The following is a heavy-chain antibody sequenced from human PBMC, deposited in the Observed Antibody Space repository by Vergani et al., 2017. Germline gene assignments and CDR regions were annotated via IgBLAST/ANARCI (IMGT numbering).Heavy chain of an antibody. Sequence: QVQLQESGPGLVKSSETLSLTCSVSFDSIRNLYCNWIRQPPGKGLEWIGSIHYSENTNYNPSLKTRVTISVDTSKNQFSLKLSSVTAADTAVYYCARFLTGTTIYYYYGMDVWGQGTTVTVSS. CDR3: ARFLTGTTIYYYYGMDV. CDR1: FDSIRNLY. V-gene: IGHV4-59*11. J-gene: IGHJ6*02. D-gene: IGHD1-20*01. CDR2: IHYSENT.